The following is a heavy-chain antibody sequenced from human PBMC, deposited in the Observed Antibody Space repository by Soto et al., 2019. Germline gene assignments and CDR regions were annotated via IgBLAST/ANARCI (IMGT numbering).Heavy chain of an antibody. D-gene: IGHD6-19*01. J-gene: IGHJ4*02. V-gene: IGHV4-59*01. CDR2: KYYSGST. CDR3: ASGYGGGWFVFDY. Sequence: SETLSLTCSVSGGSMRSYYWNWIRQPPGKGLEWMGFKYYSGSTNYNPSLNGRVSISVDTSKNQFSLKLTSVTAADTAVYYCASGYGGGWFVFDYWGEGSPVTV. CDR1: GGSMRSYY.